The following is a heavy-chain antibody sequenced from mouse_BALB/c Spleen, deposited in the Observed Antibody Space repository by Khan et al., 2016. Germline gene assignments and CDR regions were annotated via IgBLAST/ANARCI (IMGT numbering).Heavy chain of an antibody. CDR3: ARRRDYGTSPAWFAY. V-gene: IGHV1-9*01. CDR2: ILPGSGST. D-gene: IGHD1-1*01. CDR1: GYTFITSF. J-gene: IGHJ3*01. Sequence: QVQLQQSGAELMKPGASVKLSCKATGYTFITSFIYFLKQRPGHGLEWIGEILPGSGSTNYNEKFKGKATFTADTSSNTAYMQLSSLTSEDSAVYYCARRRDYGTSPAWFAYWGQGTLVTVSA.